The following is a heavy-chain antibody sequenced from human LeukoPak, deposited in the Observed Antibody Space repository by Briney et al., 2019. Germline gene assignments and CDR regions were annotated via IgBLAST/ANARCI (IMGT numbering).Heavy chain of an antibody. J-gene: IGHJ4*02. CDR1: GGSISSYY. Sequence: SETLSLTCTVSGGSISSYYWSWIRQPPGKGLEWIGYIYYRGSANYNPSLKSRVTISVDTSKNQFSLKLSSVTAVDTAVYYCARMDYYDDSGLETYYFDYWGQGTLVTVSS. D-gene: IGHD3-22*01. CDR3: ARMDYYDDSGLETYYFDY. V-gene: IGHV4-59*01. CDR2: IYYRGSA.